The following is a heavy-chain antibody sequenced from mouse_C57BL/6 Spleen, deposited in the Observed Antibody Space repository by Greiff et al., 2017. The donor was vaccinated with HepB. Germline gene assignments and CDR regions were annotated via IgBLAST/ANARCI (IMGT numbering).Heavy chain of an antibody. J-gene: IGHJ3*01. CDR2: IDPENGDT. CDR3: TCLHTVVY. V-gene: IGHV14-4*01. Sequence: VQLKQSGAELVRPGASVKLSCTASGFNIKDDYMHWVKQRPEQGLEWIGWIDPENGDTEYASKFQGKATITADTSSNTAYLQLSSLTSEDTAVYYCTCLHTVVYWGHGTLVTVSA. D-gene: IGHD2-10*01. CDR1: GFNIKDDY.